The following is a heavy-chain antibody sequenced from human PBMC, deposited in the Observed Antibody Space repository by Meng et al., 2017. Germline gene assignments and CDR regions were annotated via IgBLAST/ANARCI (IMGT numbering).Heavy chain of an antibody. D-gene: IGHD6-19*01. Sequence: QVEVEQAGLGLVKPSGTLALTCAVSGGSISSSNWWSWVRQPPGKGLEWIGEIYHSGSTNYNPSLKSRVTISVDKSKNQFSLKLSSVTAADTSVYYCARLLGPTPEEVNSSGWFAFHFDYWGQGTLVTVSS. V-gene: IGHV4-4*02. CDR3: ARLLGPTPEEVNSSGWFAFHFDY. J-gene: IGHJ4*02. CDR2: IYHSGST. CDR1: GGSISSSNW.